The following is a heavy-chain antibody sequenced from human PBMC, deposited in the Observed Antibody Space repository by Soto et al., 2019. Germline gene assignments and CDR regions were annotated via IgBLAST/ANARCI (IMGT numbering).Heavy chain of an antibody. V-gene: IGHV3-74*01. CDR3: ARDQTMARKTNFDD. CDR1: GFTFSNYW. J-gene: IGHJ4*02. Sequence: GGSLILSCATSGFTFSNYWMHWVRQVPGRGLVWVSRIDTDGSTTSYADFAKGRFTISRGNAKSTLSLQMNSVRAEDTAVYYCARDQTMARKTNFDDCGQGTLVTVSS. D-gene: IGHD6-19*01. CDR2: IDTDGSTT.